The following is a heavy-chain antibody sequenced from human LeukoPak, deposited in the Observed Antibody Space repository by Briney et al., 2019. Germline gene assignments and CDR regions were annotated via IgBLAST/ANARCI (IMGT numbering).Heavy chain of an antibody. CDR1: EFTFSAYW. J-gene: IGHJ4*02. CDR2: ISWNSGSI. D-gene: IGHD3-9*01. V-gene: IGHV3-9*01. Sequence: SLRLSCAASEFTFSAYWMHWVRQAPGKGLEWVSGISWNSGSIGYADSVKGRFTISRDNAKNSLYLQMNSLRAEDTALYYCAKGCYYDILTGSDYWGQGTLVTVSS. CDR3: AKGCYYDILTGSDY.